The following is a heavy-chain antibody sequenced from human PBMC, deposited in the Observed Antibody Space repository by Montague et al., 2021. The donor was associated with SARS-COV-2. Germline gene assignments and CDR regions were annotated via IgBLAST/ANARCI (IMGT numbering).Heavy chain of an antibody. J-gene: IGHJ4*02. D-gene: IGHD6-6*01. CDR3: AHRLPAVAAFDY. V-gene: IGHV2-5*02. CDR1: GFSLSTRTVG. CDR2: XYWDDDK. Sequence: PALVKPTQTLTLTCTFSGFSLSTRTVGVGWIRQPPGKALEWLALXYWDDDKRYSPSLKSRLTITKVTSKNQVVLTMTNMDPMDTATYYCAHRLPAVAAFDYWGQGTLVTVSS.